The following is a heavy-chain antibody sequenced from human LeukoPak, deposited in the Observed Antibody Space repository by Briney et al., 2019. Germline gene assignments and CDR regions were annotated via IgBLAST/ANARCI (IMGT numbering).Heavy chain of an antibody. Sequence: GGSLRLSCAASGVTFSSYGMHWVRQAPGKGLECVAFIRDDGSNKYYADSVKGRFTISRDNSKNTLYLQMNSLRAEDTAVYYCAKGGSYYDSRLDYWGQGTLVTVSS. CDR1: GVTFSSYG. D-gene: IGHD3-22*01. V-gene: IGHV3-30*02. CDR3: AKGGSYYDSRLDY. J-gene: IGHJ4*02. CDR2: IRDDGSNK.